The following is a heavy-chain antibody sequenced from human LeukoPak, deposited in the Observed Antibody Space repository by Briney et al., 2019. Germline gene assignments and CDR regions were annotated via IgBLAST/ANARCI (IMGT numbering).Heavy chain of an antibody. J-gene: IGHJ4*02. CDR2: IYHSGNT. CDR1: GYSISSGYY. V-gene: IGHV4-38-2*02. D-gene: IGHD2-8*01. Sequence: SDTLSLTCTVSGYSISSGYYWGWIRQPPGKGLEWIANIYHSGNTYYNPSLKSRVTISVDTSKNQFSLKLSSVTAADTAVYYCARGGIVLMVYALPVSDVYFDYWGQGTLVTVSS. CDR3: ARGGIVLMVYALPVSDVYFDY.